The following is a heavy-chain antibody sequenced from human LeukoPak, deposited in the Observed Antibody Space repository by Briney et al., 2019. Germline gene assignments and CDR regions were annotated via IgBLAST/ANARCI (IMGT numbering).Heavy chain of an antibody. J-gene: IGHJ6*03. CDR2: IYHSGST. CDR1: GGSISSSNW. CDR3: ARRWRPLVLHKNYYYYYYMDV. V-gene: IGHV4-4*02. Sequence: PSETLSLTCAVSGGSISSSNWWSWVRQPPGKGLEWIGEIYHSGSTNYNPSLKSRVTISVDKSKNQFSLKLSSVTAADTAVYYCARRWRPLVLHKNYYYYYYMDVWGKGTTVTVSS. D-gene: IGHD2-15*01.